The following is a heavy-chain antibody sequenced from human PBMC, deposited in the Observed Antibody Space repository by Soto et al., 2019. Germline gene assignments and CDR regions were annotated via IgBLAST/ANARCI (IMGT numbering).Heavy chain of an antibody. D-gene: IGHD2-15*01. J-gene: IGHJ4*02. V-gene: IGHV3-7*03. CDR2: IKQDGSEK. Sequence: PGGSLRLSCAASGFTFSGYWMGWVRQAPGKGLEWVANIKQDGSEKYYVDSVKGRFTISRDNAKNSLYLQMNSLRAEDTAVYYCARVGYCSGGSCFEFDYWGQGTLVTVSS. CDR3: ARVGYCSGGSCFEFDY. CDR1: GFTFSGYW.